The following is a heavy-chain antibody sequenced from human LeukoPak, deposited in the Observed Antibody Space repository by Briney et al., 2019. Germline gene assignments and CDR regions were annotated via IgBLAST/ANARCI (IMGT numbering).Heavy chain of an antibody. CDR2: ISHSGGT. J-gene: IGHJ4*02. CDR1: GYSNSGGYY. D-gene: IGHD4-17*01. CDR3: AGGRDYGDYSY. Sequence: SETLSLTCAVSGYSNSGGYYWGWIRQPPGRGLEWIGSISHSGGTDYNPSLKSRVTISLDTSKNQFSLSLNSVTAADTAMYYCAGGRDYGDYSYWGQGTLVTVSS. V-gene: IGHV4-38-2*01.